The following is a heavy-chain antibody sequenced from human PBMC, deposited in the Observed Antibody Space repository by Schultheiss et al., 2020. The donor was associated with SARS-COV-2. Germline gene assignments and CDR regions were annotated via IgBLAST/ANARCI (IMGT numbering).Heavy chain of an antibody. CDR2: ISSSGSTI. Sequence: GGSLRLSCAASGFTFSSYEMNWVRQAPGKGLEWVSYISSSGSTIYYADSVKGRFTISRDNSKNTLYLQMNSLRAEDTAVYYCAGSSSNGGDDYWGQGTLVTVSS. J-gene: IGHJ4*02. CDR1: GFTFSSYE. V-gene: IGHV3-48*03. CDR3: AGSSSNGGDDY. D-gene: IGHD6-6*01.